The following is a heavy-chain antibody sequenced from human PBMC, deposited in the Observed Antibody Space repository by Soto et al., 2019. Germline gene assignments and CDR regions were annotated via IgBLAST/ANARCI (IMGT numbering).Heavy chain of an antibody. D-gene: IGHD1-7*01. CDR2: MSYSGST. CDR1: GGSLSSGNYY. V-gene: IGHV4-30-4*01. Sequence: SETLSLTCTVSGGSLSSGNYYWSWIRQPPGKGLEWIGFMSYSGSTSYNASLKSRVTISVDTSKSQFSLNLSFVTAADTAVYYCATMGTPATGLYYFDNWGQGTLVNVSS. CDR3: ATMGTPATGLYYFDN. J-gene: IGHJ4*02.